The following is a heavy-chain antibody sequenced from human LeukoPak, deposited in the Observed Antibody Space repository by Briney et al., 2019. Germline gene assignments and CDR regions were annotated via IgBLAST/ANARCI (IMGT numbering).Heavy chain of an antibody. CDR1: GGSFSGYY. D-gene: IGHD3-16*02. J-gene: IGHJ3*02. V-gene: IGHV4-34*01. CDR2: INHSGST. CDR3: SFGGVIVAPSDAFDI. Sequence: PSETLSLTCAVYGGSFSGYYWSWIRQPPGKGLEWIGEINHSGSTNYNPSLKSRVTISVDTSKNQFSLKLSSVTAADTAVYYCSFGGVIVAPSDAFDIWGQGTMVTVSS.